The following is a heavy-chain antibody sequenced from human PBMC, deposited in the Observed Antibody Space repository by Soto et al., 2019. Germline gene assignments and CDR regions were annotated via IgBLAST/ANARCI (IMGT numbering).Heavy chain of an antibody. CDR1: VFSLSTNGVG. D-gene: IGHD3-9*01. V-gene: IGHV2-5*01. CDR2: IYWNDYK. CDR3: AQRTPELVAGRAFDI. J-gene: IGHJ3*02. Sequence: QITLKESGPTLVKPTQTLTLTCTFSVFSLSTNGVGVGWIRQPPGKALEWLALIYWNDYKTYSPSLKSRLTITKGTSKNQVVLTMTNMDPVDTATYYCAQRTPELVAGRAFDIWGRGTMVTVSS.